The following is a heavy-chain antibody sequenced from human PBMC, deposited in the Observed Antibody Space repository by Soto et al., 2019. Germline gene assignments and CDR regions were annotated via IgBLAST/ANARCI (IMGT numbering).Heavy chain of an antibody. D-gene: IGHD2-2*01. CDR2: IIPIFGTA. Sequence: SVKVSCKASGGTFSSYAISWVRQAPGQGLEWMGGIIPIFGTANYAQKFQGRVTITADESTSIAYMELSSLRSEDTAVYYCARGKYQLLDDAFDIWGQGTMVTVSS. CDR1: GGTFSSYA. CDR3: ARGKYQLLDDAFDI. J-gene: IGHJ3*02. V-gene: IGHV1-69*13.